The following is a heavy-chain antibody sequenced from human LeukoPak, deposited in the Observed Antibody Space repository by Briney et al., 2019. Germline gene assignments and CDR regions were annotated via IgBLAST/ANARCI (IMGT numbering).Heavy chain of an antibody. J-gene: IGHJ3*02. CDR3: ARRRSGSWYTAYDI. D-gene: IGHD6-13*01. CDR1: GYSFTSYL. Sequence: GESLKISSRGSGYSFTSYLTAWWRQMPGKGLEWMGIINPGDADTTYNPSSQGQVTISADKSIRTAYLQWSSLKGSDTAMYYCARRRSGSWYTAYDIWGQGTMVTVS. CDR2: INPGDADT. V-gene: IGHV5-51*01.